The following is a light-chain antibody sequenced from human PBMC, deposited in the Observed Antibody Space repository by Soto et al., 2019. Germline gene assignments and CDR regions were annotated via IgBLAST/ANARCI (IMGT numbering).Light chain of an antibody. CDR1: QSVSSSY. CDR3: KQDYNVPPKT. CDR2: GAS. Sequence: EIVMTQSPATLSLSPGERATLSCRASQRASQSVSSSYLSWYQQKPGQAPRLLIYGASTRATGIPARFSGSGYGTDFTLTISSLQPEDFAVYYCKQDYNVPPKTFGQGTKVEIK. V-gene: IGKV3D-7*01. J-gene: IGKJ1*01.